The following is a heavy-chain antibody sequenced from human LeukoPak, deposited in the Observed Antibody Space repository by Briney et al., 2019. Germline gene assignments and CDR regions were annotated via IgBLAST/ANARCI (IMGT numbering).Heavy chain of an antibody. CDR1: GDSISSGNY. Sequence: SETLSLTCTVSGDSISSGNYWGWIRQPPGKGLEWIGSIFHTGSTYFNLSLKSRVTISVGTSKNQFSLRLSSVTAADTAVYYCARDETLGRAFDIWGQGTMVTVSS. J-gene: IGHJ3*02. D-gene: IGHD1-26*01. CDR3: ARDETLGRAFDI. CDR2: IFHTGST. V-gene: IGHV4-38-2*02.